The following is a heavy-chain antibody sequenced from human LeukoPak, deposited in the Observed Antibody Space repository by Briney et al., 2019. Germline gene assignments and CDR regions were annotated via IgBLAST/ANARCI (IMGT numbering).Heavy chain of an antibody. CDR2: ISGFGTNT. J-gene: IGHJ4*02. CDR1: GFTFSSFG. D-gene: IGHD3-22*01. CDR3: AKVNYQSGVYSYFDS. V-gene: IGHV3-23*01. Sequence: PGGSLRLSCAASGFTFSSFGMSWVRQAPGKGLEWVSSISGFGTNTYYADSVKGRFTISRDSSRNTLSLQMNNLRVEDTALYYCAKVNYQSGVYSYFDSWGQGALVTVSS.